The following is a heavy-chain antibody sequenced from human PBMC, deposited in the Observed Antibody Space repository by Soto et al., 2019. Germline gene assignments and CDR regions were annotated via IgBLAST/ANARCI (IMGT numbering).Heavy chain of an antibody. CDR1: AGSFTTYY. CDR2: INSSGST. CDR3: ARIRARFSRSAFDI. V-gene: IGHV4-34*01. D-gene: IGHD3-10*01. J-gene: IGHJ3*02. Sequence: QVQLQQWGAGLLKPSETLSLTCAVYAGSFTTYYWSWIRQPPGKGLEWIGEINSSGSTNYNPSLKSRLTISVDTSKNQFSLRLSSVTAADTAVYYCARIRARFSRSAFDIWGQVTMVTVSS.